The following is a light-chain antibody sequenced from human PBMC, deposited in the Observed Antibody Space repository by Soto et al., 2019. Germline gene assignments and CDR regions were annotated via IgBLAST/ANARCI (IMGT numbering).Light chain of an antibody. V-gene: IGLV1-40*01. Sequence: QSVLTQPPSVSGAPGQRVTISCTGSSSNIGAGYNVHWYQQLPGTAPKLLIYGNSNRPSGVPDRFSGSKSGTSASLAITGLQAEDEADYYCQSNDSNLSVVFGGGTKLTVL. CDR2: GNS. J-gene: IGLJ2*01. CDR3: QSNDSNLSVV. CDR1: SSNIGAGYN.